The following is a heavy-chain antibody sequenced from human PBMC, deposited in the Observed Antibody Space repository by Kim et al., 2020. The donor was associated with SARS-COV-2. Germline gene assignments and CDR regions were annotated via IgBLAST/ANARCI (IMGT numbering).Heavy chain of an antibody. J-gene: IGHJ4*02. CDR2: ISSDGRNK. Sequence: GGSLRLSCEASGFTFSSYGMHWVRQAPGKGLEWMAAISSDGRNKYYVDSAKGRFAISRDNSKNTLFLQMNSLRAEDTAVYYCAKAMTVVTPTFDCWGQGTLVTVSS. CDR1: GFTFSSYG. V-gene: IGHV3-30*18. CDR3: AKAMTVVTPTFDC. D-gene: IGHD2-21*02.